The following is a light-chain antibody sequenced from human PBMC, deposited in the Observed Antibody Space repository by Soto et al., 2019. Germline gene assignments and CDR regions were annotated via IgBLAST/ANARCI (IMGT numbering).Light chain of an antibody. V-gene: IGLV2-14*01. J-gene: IGLJ2*01. Sequence: QSALTQPASVSGSPGQSITISCTATTSDVGSYNYVSWYQQHPGKAPKLMIYEVSNRPSGVSNRFSGSKSGNTASLTISGLQAEDEADYYCSSYTSSHTWVFGGGTKVTVL. CDR3: SSYTSSHTWV. CDR1: TSDVGSYNY. CDR2: EVS.